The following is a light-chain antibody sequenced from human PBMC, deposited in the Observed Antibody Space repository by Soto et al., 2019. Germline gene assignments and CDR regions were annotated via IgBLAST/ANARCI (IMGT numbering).Light chain of an antibody. CDR2: DAS. Sequence: DIQMTQSPSTLSASVGDRVTITCRASQTISSWLAWYQQRPGKAPKLLIYDASTLHSGVSSRFSGSGSGTGFTLTISSLQPNDSATYYCQQYTTYWTFGQGTKVDIK. CDR1: QTISSW. CDR3: QQYTTYWT. V-gene: IGKV1-5*01. J-gene: IGKJ1*01.